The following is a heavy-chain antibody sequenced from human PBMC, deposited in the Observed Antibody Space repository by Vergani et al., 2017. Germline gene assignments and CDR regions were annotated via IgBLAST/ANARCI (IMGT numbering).Heavy chain of an antibody. CDR2: INPNNGGS. V-gene: IGHV1-2*02. CDR1: EYSFSAFY. J-gene: IGHJ5*02. D-gene: IGHD2-2*01. Sequence: QVQLVQSGAEVKKPGASVKVSCKASEYSFSAFYIHWVRQAPGQGLEWMGWINPNNGGSNYAQKFQDRVTMTRDTSITTDYMELSMLRSDDTAVYYCARMGHCITTNCYDHPSWGQGTLVTVSS. CDR3: ARMGHCITTNCYDHPS.